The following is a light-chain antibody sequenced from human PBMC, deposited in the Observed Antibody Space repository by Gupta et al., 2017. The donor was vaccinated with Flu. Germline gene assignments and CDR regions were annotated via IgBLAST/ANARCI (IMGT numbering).Light chain of an antibody. J-gene: IGKJ4*01. Sequence: ATLSVSPGERATLSCRASQSVSSNLAWYQQKPGQAPRLLIYGASTRATGIPARFSGSGSGTEFTLTISSLQSEDFAVYYCQQYNNWPPLTFGGGTKVEIE. CDR3: QQYNNWPPLT. CDR2: GAS. CDR1: QSVSSN. V-gene: IGKV3-15*01.